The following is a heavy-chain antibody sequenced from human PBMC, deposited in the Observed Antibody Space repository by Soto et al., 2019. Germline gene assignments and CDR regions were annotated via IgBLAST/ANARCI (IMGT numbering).Heavy chain of an antibody. Sequence: QVQLQQWGAGLVKPSETLSLSCAVYGQSFSGHSWAWIRQPPGKGLEWIGEINESGSTYYNPSLKSLVTISTDTSNNQFSLKLSSVSAADTAAYFCARGSGIVALPGELEDVKYDYWGQGTLVNVSS. J-gene: IGHJ4*02. CDR1: GQSFSGHS. CDR3: ARGSGIVALPGELEDVKYDY. D-gene: IGHD1-1*01. CDR2: INESGST. V-gene: IGHV4-34*01.